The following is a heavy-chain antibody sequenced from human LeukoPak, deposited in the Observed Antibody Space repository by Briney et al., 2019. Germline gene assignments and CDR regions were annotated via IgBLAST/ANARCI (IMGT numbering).Heavy chain of an antibody. D-gene: IGHD6-25*01. V-gene: IGHV3-11*04. J-gene: IGHJ5*02. CDR3: ARDSYGSGWFDP. CDR1: GFTFSDYY. Sequence: GGSLRLSCAASGFTFSDYYMSWIRQAPGEGLEWVSYISSSGSTIYYADSVKGRFTISRDDAKNSLYLQMNRLRAEDTAVYYCARDSYGSGWFDPWGQGTLVTVSS. CDR2: ISSSGSTI.